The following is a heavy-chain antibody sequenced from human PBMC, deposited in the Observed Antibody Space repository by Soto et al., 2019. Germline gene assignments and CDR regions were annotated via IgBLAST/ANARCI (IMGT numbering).Heavy chain of an antibody. CDR3: ARESLRFLEWLSP. CDR2: IYYSGST. D-gene: IGHD3-3*01. V-gene: IGHV4-30-4*01. J-gene: IGHJ5*02. CDR1: GGSISSGDYY. Sequence: TSETLSLTCTVSGGSISSGDYYWSWIRQPPGKGLEWIGYIYYSGSTYYNPSLKSRVTVSVDTSKNQFSLKLSSVTAADTAVYYCARESLRFLEWLSPWGQGTLVTVSS.